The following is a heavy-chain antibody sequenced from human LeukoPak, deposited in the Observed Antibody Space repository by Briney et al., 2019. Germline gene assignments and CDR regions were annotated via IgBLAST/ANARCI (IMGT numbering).Heavy chain of an antibody. J-gene: IGHJ6*03. CDR1: DASISGTPYF. V-gene: IGHV4-39*06. D-gene: IGHD4-17*01. Sequence: SETLSLTCTVSDASISGTPYFCGWFRQPPGKGPEWIVNIHYSGTVYYNPSLRSRATISVDTSKNQFPLRLSSMTAADTAVYFCARVTKYDNSRDNSYMDVWGKGTTVTVSS. CDR2: IHYSGTV. CDR3: ARVTKYDNSRDNSYMDV.